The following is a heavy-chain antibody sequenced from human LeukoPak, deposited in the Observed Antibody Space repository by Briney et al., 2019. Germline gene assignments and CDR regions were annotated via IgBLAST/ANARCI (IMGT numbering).Heavy chain of an antibody. CDR1: AFTFSNAW. V-gene: IGHV3-15*01. J-gene: IGHJ4*02. CDR3: TARNFDY. Sequence: GGSLILSCAASAFTFSNAWMNWVRQAPAKGLEWVGHIKSKTDDGTTDYAAPVKGRFTISRDDSKNTLYLQMNSLKTEDTAVYYCTARNFDYWGQGTLVTVSS. CDR2: IKSKTDDGTT.